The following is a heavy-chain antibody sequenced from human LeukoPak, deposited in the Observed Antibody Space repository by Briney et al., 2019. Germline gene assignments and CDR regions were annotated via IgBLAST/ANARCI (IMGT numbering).Heavy chain of an antibody. V-gene: IGHV3-49*04. Sequence: GGSLRLSCEASGFTFTTYSMTWVRQAPGKGLEWVGFIRSKAYGGTTEYAASVKGRFTISRDDSKSIAYLQMNSLKTEDTAVYYCTRVVLLWFGVLSGLFDYWGQGTLVTVSS. CDR2: IRSKAYGGTT. D-gene: IGHD3-10*01. J-gene: IGHJ4*02. CDR1: GFTFTTYS. CDR3: TRVVLLWFGVLSGLFDY.